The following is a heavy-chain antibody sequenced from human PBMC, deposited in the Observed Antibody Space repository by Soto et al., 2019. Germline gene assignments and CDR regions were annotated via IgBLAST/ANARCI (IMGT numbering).Heavy chain of an antibody. Sequence: SETLSLTCAVYGGSFSGYYWSWIRQPPGKGLEWIGEINHSGSTNYNPSLKSRVTISVDTSKNQFSLKLSSVTAADTAVYYCARAGVDTAMVFDGYYYYVMDVWGQGTTVTVSS. D-gene: IGHD5-18*01. CDR2: INHSGST. CDR3: ARAGVDTAMVFDGYYYYVMDV. CDR1: GGSFSGYY. J-gene: IGHJ6*02. V-gene: IGHV4-34*01.